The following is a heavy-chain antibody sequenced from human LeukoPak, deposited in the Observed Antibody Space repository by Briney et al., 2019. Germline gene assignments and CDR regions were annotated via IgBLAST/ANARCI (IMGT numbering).Heavy chain of an antibody. CDR2: TSYDGSNK. D-gene: IGHD7-27*01. CDR1: GFTFSSYA. V-gene: IGHV3-30*14. Sequence: GGSLRLSCAASGFTFSSYAMHWVRQAPGEGLEWVAVTSYDGSNKYYADSVKGRFTISRDNSKNTLYLQMNSLRAEDTAVYYCARDGYQLGNYFDYWGQGTLVTVSS. J-gene: IGHJ4*02. CDR3: ARDGYQLGNYFDY.